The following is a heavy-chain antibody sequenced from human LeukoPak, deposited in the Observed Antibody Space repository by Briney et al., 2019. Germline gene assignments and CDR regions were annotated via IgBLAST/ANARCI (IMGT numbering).Heavy chain of an antibody. CDR3: ATGNYYDSRGYYTFGH. CDR1: GFTFSRYW. J-gene: IGHJ1*01. Sequence: PGGSLRLSCAASGFTFSRYWMHWVRQAPGKGRVWVSRINGDGSTTSYADSVKGGFTISRDNAKNTLYLQMNSLRAEDTAVYYCATGNYYDSRGYYTFGHWGQGTLVTVSS. V-gene: IGHV3-74*01. D-gene: IGHD3-22*01. CDR2: INGDGSTT.